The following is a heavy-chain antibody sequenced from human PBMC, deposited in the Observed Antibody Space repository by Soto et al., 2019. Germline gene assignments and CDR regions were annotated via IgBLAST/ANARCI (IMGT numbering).Heavy chain of an antibody. CDR3: ASGSYISSWYSLDY. D-gene: IGHD6-13*01. CDR1: GYTFTSYG. J-gene: IGHJ4*02. V-gene: IGHV1-18*04. Sequence: ASAKVACKASGYTFTSYGISWVREAPGQGLEWMGWIGADNGNADYAQKCLGIVTMTTDTSTSTDSMELRSLSSDDTDVYSCASGSYISSWYSLDYWGQGTLVTVSS. CDR2: IGADNGNA.